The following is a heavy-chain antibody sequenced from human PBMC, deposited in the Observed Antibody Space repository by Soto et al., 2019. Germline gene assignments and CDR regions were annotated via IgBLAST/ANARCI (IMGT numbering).Heavy chain of an antibody. CDR2: ISWNSGAR. Sequence: PGGSLRLSCVASGLSFQFNNFAMHWVRQAPGKGLEWVSGISWNSGARDYADSVKGRFTISRDNAKKSIYLTMGSLRPDDSALYYCAKDIRERSPYDAFDIWGQGTQVTVSS. CDR3: AKDIRERSPYDAFDI. V-gene: IGHV3-9*01. J-gene: IGHJ3*02. D-gene: IGHD1-26*01. CDR1: GLSFQFNNFA.